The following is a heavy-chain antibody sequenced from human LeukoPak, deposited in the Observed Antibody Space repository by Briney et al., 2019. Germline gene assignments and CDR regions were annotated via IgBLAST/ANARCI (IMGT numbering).Heavy chain of an antibody. J-gene: IGHJ4*02. Sequence: SETLSLTCTVSGGSISSSSYYWGWIPQPPGKGLEWIGSIYYSGSTYYSPSLKSRVTISVDTSKNQFSPKLSSVTAADTAVYYCAKMEWILVFWGQGTLVTVSS. CDR2: IYYSGST. D-gene: IGHD3-3*01. CDR3: AKMEWILVF. V-gene: IGHV4-39*07. CDR1: GGSISSSSYY.